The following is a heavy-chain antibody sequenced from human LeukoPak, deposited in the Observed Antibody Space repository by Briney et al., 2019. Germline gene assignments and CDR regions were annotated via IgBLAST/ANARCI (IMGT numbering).Heavy chain of an antibody. CDR3: ARSSDGANSYYYSHY. Sequence: ASVKVSCKSSGYTFTSYHIHWVRQAPGQGLEWMGIINPSGGSTSYAQKFRGRITMTRNTSTSTVYMELSSLTSEDTAVYSCARSSDGANSYYYSHYWGQGTLVTVSS. J-gene: IGHJ4*02. V-gene: IGHV1-46*01. CDR2: INPSGGST. CDR1: GYTFTSYH. D-gene: IGHD4-23*01.